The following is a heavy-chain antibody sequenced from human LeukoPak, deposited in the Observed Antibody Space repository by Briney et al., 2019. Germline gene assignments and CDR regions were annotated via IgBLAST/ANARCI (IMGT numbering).Heavy chain of an antibody. Sequence: GGSLRLSCAASGFTVSSNYMSWVRQTPEKGLEWVSAITGSGDDTFHADSVKGRFTISRDNSRNTLYLQMNSLRAEDTAVYNCVKGSKTSRPYYFDFWGQGALVTVSS. V-gene: IGHV3-23*01. J-gene: IGHJ4*02. CDR1: GFTVSSNY. CDR2: ITGSGDDT. CDR3: VKGSKTSRPYYFDF.